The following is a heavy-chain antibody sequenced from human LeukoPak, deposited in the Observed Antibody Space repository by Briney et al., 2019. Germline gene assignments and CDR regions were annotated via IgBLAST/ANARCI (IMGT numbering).Heavy chain of an antibody. Sequence: ASVKVSCKASGYTFTGYYMHWVRQAPGQGLEWMGWINPNSGGTNYAQKFQGRVTMTRDTSISTAYMELSRLRSDDTAVYYCARDGEDSGYSYGFPDAFDIWGQGTMVTVSS. CDR2: INPNSGGT. CDR3: ARDGEDSGYSYGFPDAFDI. D-gene: IGHD5-18*01. J-gene: IGHJ3*02. V-gene: IGHV1-2*02. CDR1: GYTFTGYY.